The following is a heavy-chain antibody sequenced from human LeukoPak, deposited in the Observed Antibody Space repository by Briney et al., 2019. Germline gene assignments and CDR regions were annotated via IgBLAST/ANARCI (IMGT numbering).Heavy chain of an antibody. D-gene: IGHD1/OR15-1a*01. J-gene: IGHJ5*02. CDR1: GFTFSSNY. CDR3: ARGNNNNFDH. V-gene: IGHV3-53*01. Sequence: PGGSLRLSCAASGFTFSSNYMSWVRQAPGKGLEWVSAIYSGGSTYYADSVKARFTISTDNANNTLYLQMNSLRAEDTAVYYCARGNNNNFDHWGQGTLVTVSS. CDR2: IYSGGST.